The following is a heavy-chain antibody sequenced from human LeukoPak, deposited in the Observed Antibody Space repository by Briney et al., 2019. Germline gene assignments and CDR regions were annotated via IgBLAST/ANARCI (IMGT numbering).Heavy chain of an antibody. J-gene: IGHJ4*02. CDR2: IYYSGST. CDR1: GGSISSSSYY. Sequence: PSETLSLTCTVSGGSISSSSYYWGWIRQPPGKGLEWIGSIYYSGSTYYNPSLKSRVTISVDTSKNQFSLKLSSVTAADTAVYYCARLASSVFDYWGQGTLVTVSS. D-gene: IGHD6-19*01. V-gene: IGHV4-39*01. CDR3: ARLASSVFDY.